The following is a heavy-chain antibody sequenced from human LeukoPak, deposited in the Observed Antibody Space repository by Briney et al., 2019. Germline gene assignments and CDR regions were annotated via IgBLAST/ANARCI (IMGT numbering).Heavy chain of an antibody. CDR1: GYTFTSYY. CDR2: INPSGGST. Sequence: ASVKVSCKASGYTFTSYYMHWVRQAPGQGLEWMGIINPSGGSTSYAQKFQGRVTMTRDTSTSTVYMELRSLRSDDTAVYYCARDPVDTAMPEYYYGMDVWGQGTTVTVSS. J-gene: IGHJ6*02. V-gene: IGHV1-46*01. D-gene: IGHD5-18*01. CDR3: ARDPVDTAMPEYYYGMDV.